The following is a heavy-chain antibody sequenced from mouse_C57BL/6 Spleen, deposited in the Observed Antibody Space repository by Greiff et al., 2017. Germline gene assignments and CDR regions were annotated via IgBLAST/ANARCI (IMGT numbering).Heavy chain of an antibody. V-gene: IGHV5-6*01. Sequence: EVKLVESGGDLVKPGGSLTLSCAASGFTFSSYGMSWVRQTPDKRLEWVATISSGGSYTYYPDSVKGRFTMSRDNAKNTLYLQMSSLKSEDTAMYYCASLTGLYYFDYWGQVTTLTVSS. CDR2: ISSGGSYT. J-gene: IGHJ2*01. CDR1: GFTFSSYG. CDR3: ASLTGLYYFDY. D-gene: IGHD4-1*01.